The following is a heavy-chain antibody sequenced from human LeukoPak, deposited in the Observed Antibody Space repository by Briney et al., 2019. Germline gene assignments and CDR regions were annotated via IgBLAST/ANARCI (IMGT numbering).Heavy chain of an antibody. CDR1: GFTFGSYG. J-gene: IGHJ4*02. D-gene: IGHD2-15*01. V-gene: IGHV3-30*02. CDR3: AKDRVAHCSGGTCSVDY. CDR2: IRYDGSNQ. Sequence: PGGSPRLSCAASGFTFGSYGIHWVRQAPGKGLEWVAFIRYDGSNQYYAESVKGRFTISRDNSKNTLYLQVSSLRADDTAVYYCAKDRVAHCSGGTCSVDYWGQGTLVTVSP.